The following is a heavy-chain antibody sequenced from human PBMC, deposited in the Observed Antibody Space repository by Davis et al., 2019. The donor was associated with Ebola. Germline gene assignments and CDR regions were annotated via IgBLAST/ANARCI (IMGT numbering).Heavy chain of an antibody. CDR3: ARGWLRSKFDY. Sequence: HSQTLSLTCAISGDSVSSGGWNWIRQSPSRGLEWLGRTYYNSKWYNDYAASVKSRILINPDTSKNQLSLQVNSVTPEDTAVYYCARGWLRSKFDYWGRGTLVTVSS. CDR1: GDSVSSGG. D-gene: IGHD5-12*01. CDR2: TYYNSKWYN. V-gene: IGHV6-1*01. J-gene: IGHJ4*02.